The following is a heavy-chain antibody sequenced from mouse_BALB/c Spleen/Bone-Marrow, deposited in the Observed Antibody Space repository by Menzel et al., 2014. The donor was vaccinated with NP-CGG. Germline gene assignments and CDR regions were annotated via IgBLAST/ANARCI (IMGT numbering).Heavy chain of an antibody. J-gene: IGHJ2*01. CDR2: ISSGSSTI. D-gene: IGHD1-1*01. V-gene: IGHV5-17*02. CDR3: ARSGSSSGYFDY. Sequence: EVQLVESGGGLVQPGGSRELSCAASGFTFSSFGMHWVRQAPEKGLEWVAYISSGSSTIYYADTVMGRFTISRDNPKNTLFLQMTSLRSEDTAMYYCARSGSSSGYFDYWGQGTTLTVSS. CDR1: GFTFSSFG.